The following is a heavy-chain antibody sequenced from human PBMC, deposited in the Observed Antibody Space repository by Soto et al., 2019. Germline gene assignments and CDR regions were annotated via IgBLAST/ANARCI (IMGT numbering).Heavy chain of an antibody. D-gene: IGHD6-6*01. Sequence: GGSLRPSCAASGFPFSIFAMIWVRKAPGKGLEWVSSISGSIDRVYYADSVKGRFTISRDNSKKTVYLEMSSLRVEDTAVYYCAKSPSRAPYGMDVWGQGTTVTFSS. V-gene: IGHV3-23*01. CDR1: GFPFSIFA. CDR3: AKSPSRAPYGMDV. CDR2: ISGSIDRV. J-gene: IGHJ6*02.